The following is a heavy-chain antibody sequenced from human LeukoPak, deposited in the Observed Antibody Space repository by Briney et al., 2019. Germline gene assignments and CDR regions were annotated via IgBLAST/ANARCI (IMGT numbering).Heavy chain of an antibody. J-gene: IGHJ6*02. D-gene: IGHD3-3*01. V-gene: IGHV4-34*01. Sequence: SETLSLTCAVYGGSFSGYYWSWIRQPPGKGLEWIGEINHSGSTNYNPSLKSRVTISVDTSKNQFSLKLSSVTAADTAVYFASISTRYYYYGMDVWGQGTTVTVSS. CDR1: GGSFSGYY. CDR2: INHSGST. CDR3: SISTRYYYYGMDV.